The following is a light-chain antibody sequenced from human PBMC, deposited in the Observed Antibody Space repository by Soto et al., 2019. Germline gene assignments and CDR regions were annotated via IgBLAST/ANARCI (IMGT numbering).Light chain of an antibody. Sequence: DTQLTQSPSSVSASVGDRVTITCRASQGIRSRLAWYQQKLGKAPNLLIYDASTLQSGVPSRFSGSGSGTDFTLTINSLQHEDFANYYCQQANSFPLTFGGGTKVDI. CDR1: QGIRSR. V-gene: IGKV1D-12*01. CDR3: QQANSFPLT. J-gene: IGKJ4*01. CDR2: DAS.